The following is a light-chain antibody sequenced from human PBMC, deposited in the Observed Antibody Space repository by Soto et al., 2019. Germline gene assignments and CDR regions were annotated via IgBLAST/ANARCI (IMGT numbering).Light chain of an antibody. CDR3: QHYGTSAL. V-gene: IGKV3-20*01. J-gene: IGKJ3*01. Sequence: EIVLTQSPGTLSLSPGERATLSCRASESVSTSYLAWYQQEPGQAPRLLIYGASGRATGIPDRFSVSASGTDFTLTISRLEPEDFEVYYCQHYGTSALFGPGTKVDIK. CDR1: ESVSTSY. CDR2: GAS.